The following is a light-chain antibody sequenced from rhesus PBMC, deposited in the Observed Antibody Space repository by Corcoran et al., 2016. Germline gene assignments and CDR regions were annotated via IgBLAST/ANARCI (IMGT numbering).Light chain of an antibody. J-gene: IGKJ1*01. Sequence: TVMTQSPATLALSPGERATLSCRASQTISTSLAWYQQKPGQAPRLLVYGASRRATDIPARFSGSGSGTDFTLTISRLEPEDGGLYFCLQTSYWPRTFGQGTKVEIK. V-gene: IGKV3-24*04. CDR2: GAS. CDR3: LQTSYWPRT. CDR1: QTISTS.